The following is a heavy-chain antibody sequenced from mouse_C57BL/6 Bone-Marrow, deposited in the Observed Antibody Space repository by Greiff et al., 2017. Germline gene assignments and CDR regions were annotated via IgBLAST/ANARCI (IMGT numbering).Heavy chain of an antibody. CDR3: AREIPYSTVEGMDY. CDR2: IHPNSGST. D-gene: IGHD1-1*01. Sequence: QVQLQQPGAELVKPGASVKLSCKASGYTFTSYWMHWVKQRPGQGLEWIGMIHPNSGSTNYNEKFKSKATLTVDKSSSTAYMQLSSLTSEDSAVYYCAREIPYSTVEGMDYWGQGTSVTVSS. J-gene: IGHJ4*01. CDR1: GYTFTSYW. V-gene: IGHV1-64*01.